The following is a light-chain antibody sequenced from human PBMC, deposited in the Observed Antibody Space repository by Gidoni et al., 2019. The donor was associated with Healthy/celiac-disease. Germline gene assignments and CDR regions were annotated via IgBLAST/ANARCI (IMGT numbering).Light chain of an antibody. Sequence: EIVLPQSPATLSLSPGQSATLSCRASQSISSSQFAWYPQKPGQATRPLMYVATSRATGIPDRCSGSGSGTDFTLTISRLEPEDFAVYYCQHFGNFGGGTKVE. CDR2: VAT. J-gene: IGKJ4*01. CDR1: QSISSSQ. CDR3: QHFGN. V-gene: IGKV3-20*01.